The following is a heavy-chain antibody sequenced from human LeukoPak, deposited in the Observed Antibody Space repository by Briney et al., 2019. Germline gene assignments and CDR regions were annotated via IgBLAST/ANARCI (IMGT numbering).Heavy chain of an antibody. CDR1: GYTFTSYG. CDR2: ISGYNGNT. Sequence: ASVKVSCKASGYTFTSYGISWVRQAPGQGLEWMGWISGYNGNTKYAQKFQGRVTMTTDTSTSTAYMELRSLRSDDTAVYYCARGGITMIVELTDDAFDIWGQGTMVTVSS. D-gene: IGHD3-22*01. J-gene: IGHJ3*02. V-gene: IGHV1-18*01. CDR3: ARGGITMIVELTDDAFDI.